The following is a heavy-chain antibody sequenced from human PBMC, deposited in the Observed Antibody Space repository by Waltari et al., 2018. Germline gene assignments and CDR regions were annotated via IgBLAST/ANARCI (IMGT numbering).Heavy chain of an antibody. J-gene: IGHJ4*02. CDR3: ARDAGYYGSGNY. Sequence: QVQLVQSGAEVKKPGASVKVSCTASGYTFTGYYMHWVRQAPGQGLEWMGWINPNSGGTNYAQKFKGRVTMTRDTSISTSYMELSRLRSDDTAVYYCARDAGYYGSGNYWGQGTLVTVAS. CDR1: GYTFTGYY. CDR2: INPNSGGT. D-gene: IGHD3-10*01. V-gene: IGHV1-2*02.